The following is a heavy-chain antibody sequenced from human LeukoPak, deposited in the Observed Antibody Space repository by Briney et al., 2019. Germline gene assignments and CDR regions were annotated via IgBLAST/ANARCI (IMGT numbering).Heavy chain of an antibody. Sequence: ASVKVSCKGSGYTFTDFGISWVRQAPGQGLEWMGWISAYNGNTKSAQKLQGRVAMSTDTSTNTAYMELRSLRSDDTAVYYCVRDLGEWEVLRGIFYDYWGQGTVVTVSS. CDR1: GYTFTDFG. CDR3: VRDLGEWEVLRGIFYDY. CDR2: ISAYNGNT. J-gene: IGHJ4*02. V-gene: IGHV1-18*01. D-gene: IGHD3-3*01.